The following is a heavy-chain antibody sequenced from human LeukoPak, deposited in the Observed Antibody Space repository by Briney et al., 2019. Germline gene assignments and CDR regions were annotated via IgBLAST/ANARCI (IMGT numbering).Heavy chain of an antibody. J-gene: IGHJ4*02. CDR2: INHSGST. V-gene: IGHV4-34*01. D-gene: IGHD5-18*01. CDR3: ARERGYSYGQIDY. Sequence: SETLSLTCAVYGGSFSGYYWSWIRQPPGKGLEWIGEINHSGSTNYNPSLKSRVTMSVDTSKNQFSLKLSSVTAADTAVYYCARERGYSYGQIDYWGQGTLVTVSS. CDR1: GGSFSGYY.